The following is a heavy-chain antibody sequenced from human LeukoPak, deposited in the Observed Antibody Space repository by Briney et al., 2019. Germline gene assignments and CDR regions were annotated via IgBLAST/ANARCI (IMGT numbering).Heavy chain of an antibody. CDR2: TSSSSSYT. J-gene: IGHJ4*02. CDR1: GFTLGGYY. D-gene: IGHD6-6*01. CDR3: ARAHRAARVRAFDH. V-gene: IGHV3-11*05. Sequence: GGSLRLSCAASGFTLGGYYMSWVRQAPGKGLGWIAYTSSSSSYTDYADSVKGRFTISKDNPKNSLYLQINSPRADATAVYYSARAHRAARVRAFDHWGQGTLVTVSS.